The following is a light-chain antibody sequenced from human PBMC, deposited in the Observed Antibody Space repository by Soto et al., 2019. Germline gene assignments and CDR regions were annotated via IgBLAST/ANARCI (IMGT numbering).Light chain of an antibody. CDR1: QSVRSNY. V-gene: IGKV3-20*01. CDR3: QQYVSSPKM. CDR2: GAS. J-gene: IGKJ1*01. Sequence: EIVLTQSPGTLSLSPGERATLSCRASQSVRSNYLAWYQQRPGQAPRLLIFGASNRATGIPDRFSGSGSGPNFTLTISRLEPEDFAVYYCQQYVSSPKMFGHGTKVEIK.